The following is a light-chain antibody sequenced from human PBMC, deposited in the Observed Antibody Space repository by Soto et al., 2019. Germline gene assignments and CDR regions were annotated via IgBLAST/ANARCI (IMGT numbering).Light chain of an antibody. CDR3: QHYNNWPYT. J-gene: IGKJ2*01. CDR2: RAS. CDR1: QDIKSN. V-gene: IGKV3-15*01. Sequence: EIVMTQSPATLSVSPGERATRSCRASQDIKSNLAWYQQKPGQTPRLLISRASTRATGVPSRFSGSGSGTEFTLTISSLQSEDSAVYYCQHYNNWPYTFGLGTKVDIK.